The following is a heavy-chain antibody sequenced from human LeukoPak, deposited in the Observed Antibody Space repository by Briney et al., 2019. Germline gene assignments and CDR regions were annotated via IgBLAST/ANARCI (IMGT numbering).Heavy chain of an antibody. D-gene: IGHD6-6*01. CDR2: INTNTRNP. CDR3: AEYSSSSVDYYGMDV. V-gene: IGHV7-4-1*01. CDR1: GYTFTSYA. Sequence: ASVKVSCKASGYTFTSYAMNWVRQAPGQGLEWMGWINTNTRNPTYAQGFTGRFVFSLDTSVSTAYLQICSLKAEDTAVYYCAEYSSSSVDYYGMDVWGQGTTVTVSS. J-gene: IGHJ6*02.